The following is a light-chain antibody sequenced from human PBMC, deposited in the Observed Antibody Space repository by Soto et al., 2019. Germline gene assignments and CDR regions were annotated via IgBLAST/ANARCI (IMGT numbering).Light chain of an antibody. CDR2: MIS. J-gene: IGKJ2*01. CDR1: QSLVHSDGNSY. V-gene: IGKV2-24*01. Sequence: DFVMTQTPLSSPVTLGQPASISCRSSQSLVHSDGNSYLSWLHQRPGQPPRLLIYMISNRFSWVPDRFSGSGAGTDFTLKISRVEHDDVGVYYCMQATQPYTFGQGTKLEIK. CDR3: MQATQPYT.